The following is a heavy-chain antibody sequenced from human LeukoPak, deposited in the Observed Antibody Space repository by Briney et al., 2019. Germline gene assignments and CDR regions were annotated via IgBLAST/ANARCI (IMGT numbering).Heavy chain of an antibody. CDR2: IYYSGST. D-gene: IGHD3-22*01. J-gene: IGHJ4*02. CDR3: AREVTYYYDSSGSFDY. V-gene: IGHV4-59*01. Sequence: SETLSLTCTVSGGSISSYYWSWIRQPPGKGLEWIGYIYYSGSTNYNPSLKSRVTISVDTSKNQFSLKLSSVTAADTDVYYCAREVTYYYDSSGSFDYWGQGTLVTVSS. CDR1: GGSISSYY.